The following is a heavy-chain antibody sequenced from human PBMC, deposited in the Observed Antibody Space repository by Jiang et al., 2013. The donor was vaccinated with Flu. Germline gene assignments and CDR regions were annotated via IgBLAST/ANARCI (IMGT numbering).Heavy chain of an antibody. D-gene: IGHD3-10*02. CDR3: ARHVMLFGGDY. V-gene: IGHV4-39*01. Sequence: SIYYSGSTYYNPSLKSRVTISVDTSKNQFSLKLSSVTAADTAVYYCARHVMLFGGDYWGQGTLVTVSS. J-gene: IGHJ4*02. CDR2: IYYSGST.